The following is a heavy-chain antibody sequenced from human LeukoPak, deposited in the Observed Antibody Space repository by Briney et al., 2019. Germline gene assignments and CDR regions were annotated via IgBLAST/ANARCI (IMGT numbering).Heavy chain of an antibody. J-gene: IGHJ2*01. V-gene: IGHV4-34*01. CDR2: INHSGST. D-gene: IGHD5-18*01. CDR1: GGSFSGYY. CDR3: ARHVYSRWISWYFDL. Sequence: PSETLSLTCAVYGGSFSGYYWSWIRQPPGKGLEWIGEINHSGSTNYNPSLKSRVTISVDTSKNQFSLKLSSVTAADTAVYYCARHVYSRWISWYFDLWGRGTLVTVSS.